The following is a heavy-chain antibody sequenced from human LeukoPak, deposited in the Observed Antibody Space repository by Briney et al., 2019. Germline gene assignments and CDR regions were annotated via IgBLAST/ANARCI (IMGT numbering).Heavy chain of an antibody. CDR3: ARRRDGREVSDY. CDR1: GGSISSSSYY. CDR2: IYYSGST. Sequence: SETLSLTCTVSGGSISSSSYYWGWIRQPPGKGLEWIGSIYYSGSTYYNPSLKSRVTISVDTSKNQFSLKLSSVTAADTAVYYCARRRDGREVSDYWGQGTLVTVSS. V-gene: IGHV4-39*01. J-gene: IGHJ4*02. D-gene: IGHD5-24*01.